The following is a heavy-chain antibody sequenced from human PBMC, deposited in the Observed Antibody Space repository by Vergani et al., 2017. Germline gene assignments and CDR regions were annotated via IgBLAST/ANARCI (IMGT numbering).Heavy chain of an antibody. J-gene: IGHJ4*02. D-gene: IGHD6-13*01. CDR2: IYHSGST. Sequence: QLQLQESGSGLVKPSQTLSLICAVSGGSISSGGYSWSWLRQPPGKGLEWIGYIYHSGSTYYNPSLKSRVTISIDRYKNQFSLKRSSVTASDTAVYYCARVDGSSSWYDIVHFDYWGQGTLVTVSS. CDR1: GGSISSGGYS. V-gene: IGHV4-30-2*01. CDR3: ARVDGSSSWYDIVHFDY.